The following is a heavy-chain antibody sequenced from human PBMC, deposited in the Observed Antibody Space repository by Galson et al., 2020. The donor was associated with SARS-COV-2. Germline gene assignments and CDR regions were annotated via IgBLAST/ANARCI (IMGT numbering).Heavy chain of an antibody. CDR2: ISSSGTNI. CDR3: ASPYLAAASFFGAFDI. CDR1: GFTFSDYE. D-gene: IGHD6-13*01. Sequence: GGSLRLSCAGPGFTFSDYEMNWVRQGPGKGLEWISYISSSGTNIYYADSVKGRFTISRDNAKNSLYLQMTSLRAEDTAVYYCASPYLAAASFFGAFDIWGPGTIVTVSS. J-gene: IGHJ3*02. V-gene: IGHV3-48*03.